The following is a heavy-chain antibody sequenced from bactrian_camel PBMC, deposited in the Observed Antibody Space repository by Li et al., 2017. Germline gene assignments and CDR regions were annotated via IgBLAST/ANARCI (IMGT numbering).Heavy chain of an antibody. Sequence: VQLVESGGGLVQPGGSLRLSCDVTGFKFSTADMTWVRQAPGKGLEWVSTILSRKGTATYADSVKGRFTISRDNDKNTLYLQMMSLKPEDTGMYYCAAVPFIRTINTRLTLNTGATGPRSPSP. CDR2: ILSRKGTA. V-gene: IGHV3S40*01. D-gene: IGHD5*01. CDR3: AAVPFIRTINTRLTLNT. CDR1: GFKFSTAD. J-gene: IGHJ4*01.